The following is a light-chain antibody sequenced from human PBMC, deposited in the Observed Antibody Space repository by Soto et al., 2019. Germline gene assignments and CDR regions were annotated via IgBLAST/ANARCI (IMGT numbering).Light chain of an antibody. CDR3: ATWDDSLRGRV. Sequence: QAVVTQPPSASGTPGQRVTISCSGSTSNIGRNYVSWYQQLPGTAPKLLIYSNNQRPSGVPDRFSGSKSGTSASLAISGLRSEDEADYYCATWDDSLRGRVFGGGTKLTVL. CDR2: SNN. J-gene: IGLJ2*01. CDR1: TSNIGRNY. V-gene: IGLV1-47*02.